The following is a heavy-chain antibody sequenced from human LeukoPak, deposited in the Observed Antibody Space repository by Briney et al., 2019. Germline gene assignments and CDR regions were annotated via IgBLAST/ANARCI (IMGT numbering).Heavy chain of an antibody. CDR1: GVTLSDHH. CDR2: TRDKARGYTT. J-gene: IGHJ3*02. CDR3: ARDGGGGDNSAFDI. D-gene: IGHD3-16*01. V-gene: IGHV3-72*01. Sequence: PGGSLRLSCAASGVTLSDHHMDWVRQAPGKGLEWGGRTRDKARGYTTEYAASVKGRFTISRDDSQTSVFLQMNDLKTEDTAVYFCARDGGGGDNSAFDIWGQGTVVTVSS.